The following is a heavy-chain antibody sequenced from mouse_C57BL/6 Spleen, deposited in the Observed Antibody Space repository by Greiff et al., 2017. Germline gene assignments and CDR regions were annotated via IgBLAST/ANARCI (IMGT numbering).Heavy chain of an antibody. J-gene: IGHJ4*01. Sequence: DVHLVESGPVLVKPGASVKMSCTASGYTFTDYYMNWVKQSHGKSLELIGVINPYNGGTSYKQQFKGKATWTVDKSSSTAYMELNSLTAEDSAVYYCARRDDGYSYAMDYWGQGTSVTVSS. CDR1: GYTFTDYY. CDR2: INPYNGGT. D-gene: IGHD2-3*01. CDR3: ARRDDGYSYAMDY. V-gene: IGHV1-19*01.